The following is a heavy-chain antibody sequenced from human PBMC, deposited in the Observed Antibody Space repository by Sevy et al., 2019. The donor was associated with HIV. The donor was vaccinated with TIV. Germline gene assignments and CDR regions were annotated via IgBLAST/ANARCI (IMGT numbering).Heavy chain of an antibody. V-gene: IGHV1-2*06. CDR3: ARDAAGGTTNSGMDV. J-gene: IGHJ6*02. Sequence: ASVKVSCKASGYTFTDEYLHWVRQAPGQGLEWMGRIFPNSGVTKYTQKFQGRVTMTRDTSISTAYMELRRLRFDDTAVYYCARDAAGGTTNSGMDVWGQGTTVTVSS. CDR2: IFPNSGVT. D-gene: IGHD1-7*01. CDR1: GYTFTDEY.